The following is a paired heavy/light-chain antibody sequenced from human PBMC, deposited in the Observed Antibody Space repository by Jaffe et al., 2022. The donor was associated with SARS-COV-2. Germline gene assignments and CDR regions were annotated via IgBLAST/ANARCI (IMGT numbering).Heavy chain of an antibody. J-gene: IGHJ6*02. Sequence: QVQLVQSGAEVKKPGASVKVSCKASGYTFTSYGISWVRQAPGQGLEWMGWISAYNGNTNYAQKLQGRVTMTTDTSTSTAYMELRSLRSDDTAVYYCAREGSVGSMDTIFGVVPTILRKYGMDVWGQGTTVTVSS. CDR3: AREGSVGSMDTIFGVVPTILRKYGMDV. D-gene: IGHD3-3*01. CDR1: GYTFTSYG. V-gene: IGHV1-18*01. CDR2: ISAYNGNT.
Light chain of an antibody. J-gene: IGKJ1*01. CDR3: QQYGSA. V-gene: IGKV3-20*01. CDR2: GAS. CDR1: QSVSSSY. Sequence: EIVLTQSPGTLSLSPGERATLSCRASQSVSSSYLAWYQQKPGQAPRLLIYGASSRATGIPDRFSGSGSGTDFTLTISRLEPEDFAVYYCQQYGSAFGQGTKVEIK.